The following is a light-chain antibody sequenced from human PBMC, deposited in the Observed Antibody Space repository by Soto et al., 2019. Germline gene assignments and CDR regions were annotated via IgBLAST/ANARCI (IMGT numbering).Light chain of an antibody. CDR1: QGIDTS. CDR2: AAS. CDR3: QQLHGYPIT. V-gene: IGKV1-9*01. J-gene: IGKJ5*01. Sequence: ILLTHSPSSLSASVGDRVTITCRASQGIDTSLAWYQQKPGKAPKLLIYAASNFQSGVPSRFSGSGSGTHFTLTISSLSPEDFATYYCQQLHGYPITFGQGTRLEN.